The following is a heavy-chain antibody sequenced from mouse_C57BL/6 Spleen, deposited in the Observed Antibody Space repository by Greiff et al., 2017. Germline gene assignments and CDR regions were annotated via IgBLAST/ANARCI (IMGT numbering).Heavy chain of an antibody. J-gene: IGHJ3*01. CDR3: AKTRYGSSSWFAY. D-gene: IGHD1-1*01. CDR1: GYTFTTYH. CDR2: FNPYNDDT. Sequence: QVQLKQSGAELVKPGASVKMSCKASGYTFTTYHIEWMKQDHGKSLEWIGNFNPYNDDTKYNEKFKGKAPLTVETSSSTVYLELSRLTSVDSAVYYCAKTRYGSSSWFAYWGQGTLVTVSA. V-gene: IGHV1-47*01.